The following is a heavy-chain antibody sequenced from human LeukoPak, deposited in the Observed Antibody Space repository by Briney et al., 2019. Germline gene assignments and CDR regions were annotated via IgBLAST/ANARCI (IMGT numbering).Heavy chain of an antibody. CDR2: INPNSGAT. D-gene: IGHD5-18*01. V-gene: IGHV1-2*03. Sequence: EASVKVSCKASGYTFTDYYMHWVQRAPGQGLEWMGWINPNSGATNFAQKFQGRVTMTRDTSISTAYMELSRLRSDDTAVYYCARYTAMVRGFDYWGQGALVTVSS. J-gene: IGHJ4*02. CDR1: GYTFTDYY. CDR3: ARYTAMVRGFDY.